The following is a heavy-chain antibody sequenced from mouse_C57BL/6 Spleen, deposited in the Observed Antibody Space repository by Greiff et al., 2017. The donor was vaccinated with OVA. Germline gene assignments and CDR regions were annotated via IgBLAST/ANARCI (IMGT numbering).Heavy chain of an antibody. J-gene: IGHJ2*01. CDR3: ARRYYGSSYGDLDY. Sequence: VQLQQPGAELVMPGASVKLSCKASGYTFTSYWMHWVKQRPGQGLEWIGEIDPSDSYTNYNQKFKGKSTLTVDKSSGTAYMQLNSLTSEDSAVYYCARRYYGSSYGDLDYWGQGTTLTVSS. CDR1: GYTFTSYW. CDR2: IDPSDSYT. D-gene: IGHD1-1*01. V-gene: IGHV1-69*01.